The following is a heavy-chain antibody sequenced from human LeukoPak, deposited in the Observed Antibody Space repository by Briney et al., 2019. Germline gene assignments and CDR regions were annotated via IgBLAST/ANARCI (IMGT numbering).Heavy chain of an antibody. CDR2: ISGSGGST. Sequence: GGSLRLSCAVSGITLSNYGMSWVRQAPGKGLEWVAGISGSGGSTNYADSVKGRFTISRDNPKNTLYLQMNSLRAEDTAVYFCAKRGVVIRVILVGFHKEAYYFDTWGQGALVTVSS. CDR1: GITLSNYG. CDR3: AKRGVVIRVILVGFHKEAYYFDT. D-gene: IGHD3-22*01. J-gene: IGHJ4*02. V-gene: IGHV3-23*01.